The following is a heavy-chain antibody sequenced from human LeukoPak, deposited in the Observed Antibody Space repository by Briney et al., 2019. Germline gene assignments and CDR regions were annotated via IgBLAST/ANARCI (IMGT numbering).Heavy chain of an antibody. D-gene: IGHD4-11*01. J-gene: IGHJ3*02. V-gene: IGHV3-33*01. CDR3: ARDSNSGAFDI. CDR1: GFTFSSYG. CDR2: IWYDGSNK. Sequence: GGSLRLSCAASGFTFSSYGIHWVRQAPGKGLEWVAVIWYDGSNKYYADSVKGRFTISRDNAKNSLYLQMNSLRAEDTAVYYCARDSNSGAFDIWGQGTMVTVSS.